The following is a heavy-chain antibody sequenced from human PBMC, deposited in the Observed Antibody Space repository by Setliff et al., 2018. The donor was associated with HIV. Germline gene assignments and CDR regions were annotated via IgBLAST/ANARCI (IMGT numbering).Heavy chain of an antibody. J-gene: IGHJ4*02. V-gene: IGHV4-61*09. Sequence: SETLSLTCTVSGASFIRSRYYWSWIRQPAGEGLEWIGHVYTTGSASYNPSLESRVTILEALSKNQFSLNLDSVTAADTAVYFCARALAGGSGWNYFDFWGPGTLVTVSS. D-gene: IGHD6-19*01. CDR2: VYTTGSA. CDR3: ARALAGGSGWNYFDF. CDR1: GASFIRSRYY.